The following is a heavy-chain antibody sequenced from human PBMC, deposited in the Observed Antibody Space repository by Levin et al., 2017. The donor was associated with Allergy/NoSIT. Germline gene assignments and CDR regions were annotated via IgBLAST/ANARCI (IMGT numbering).Heavy chain of an antibody. CDR3: AKSPFNWGSYWYFDL. CDR2: ISGSGGST. Sequence: PSETLSLTCAASGFTFSSYAMSWVRQAPGKGLEWVSAISGSGGSTYYADSVKGRFTISRDNSKNTLYLQMNSLRAEDTAVYYCAKSPFNWGSYWYFDLWGRGTLVTVSS. D-gene: IGHD3-16*01. CDR1: GFTFSSYA. J-gene: IGHJ2*01. V-gene: IGHV3-23*01.